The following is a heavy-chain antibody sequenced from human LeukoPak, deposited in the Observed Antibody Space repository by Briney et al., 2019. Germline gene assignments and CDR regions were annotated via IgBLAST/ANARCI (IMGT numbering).Heavy chain of an antibody. J-gene: IGHJ6*03. V-gene: IGHV4-34*01. CDR2: INHSGST. D-gene: IGHD3-16*01. CDR1: GGSFSGYY. CDR3: ARTAGWGGYYYYYMDV. Sequence: SETLSLTCAVYGGSFSGYYWSWIRQPPGKGLEWFGEINHSGSTNYNPSLKSRVTISVDTSMNQFSLKLSSVTAADTAVYYCARTAGWGGYYYYYMDVWGKGTTVTVSS.